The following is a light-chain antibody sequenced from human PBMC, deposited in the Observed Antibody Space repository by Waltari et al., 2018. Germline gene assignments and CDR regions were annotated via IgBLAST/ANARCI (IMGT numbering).Light chain of an antibody. J-gene: IGLJ2*01. CDR2: GNS. Sequence: QSVLTQPPSVSGAPGQRVTLSCTGTSSNIGAGYAVHWYQQLPGTAPKLLIYGNSNRPSGVPDRFSGSKSGTSASLAITGLQAEDEADYYCQSYDSSLSVVFGGGTKLTVL. CDR3: QSYDSSLSVV. CDR1: SSNIGAGYA. V-gene: IGLV1-40*01.